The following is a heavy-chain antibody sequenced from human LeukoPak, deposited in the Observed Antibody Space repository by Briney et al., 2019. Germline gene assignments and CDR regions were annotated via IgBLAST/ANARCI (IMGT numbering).Heavy chain of an antibody. D-gene: IGHD4/OR15-4a*01. J-gene: IGHJ3*02. Sequence: PQTLSLTCAVYGGSFSGYYWSWIRHPPGKGLEWIGEINHSGSTNYNPSLKSRVTISVDTSKNQFSLKLSSVTAADTAVYYCARVARGASRALVDANDAFDIWGQETMVTVSS. CDR1: GGSFSGYY. V-gene: IGHV4-34*01. CDR3: ARVARGASRALVDANDAFDI. CDR2: INHSGST.